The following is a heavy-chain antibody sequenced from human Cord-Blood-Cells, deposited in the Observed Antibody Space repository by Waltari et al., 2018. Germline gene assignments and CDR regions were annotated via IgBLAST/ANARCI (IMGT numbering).Heavy chain of an antibody. CDR1: GGTFRSYA. D-gene: IGHD6-13*01. CDR3: ASRMGRSSSWYDSGAFDI. J-gene: IGHJ3*02. CDR2: IIPILGIA. V-gene: IGHV1-69*09. Sequence: QVQLVQSGAEVKKPGSSVKVYCKASGGTFRSYAISWVRQAPGQGLDWMGRIIPILGIANYAQKFKGRVTITADKSTSTAYMELSSLRSEDTAVYYCASRMGRSSSWYDSGAFDIWGQGTMVTVSS.